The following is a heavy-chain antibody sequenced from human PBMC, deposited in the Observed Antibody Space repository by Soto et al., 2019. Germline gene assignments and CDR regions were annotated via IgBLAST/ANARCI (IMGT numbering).Heavy chain of an antibody. CDR1: YGTSGDRGGR. CDR3: ARGSGYSYGSFDY. D-gene: IGHD5-18*01. CDR2: IYYSGST. Sequence: TLRVRRSVAYGTSGDRGGRRSFIRQHPGKGLEWIGYIYYSGSTYYNPSLKSRVTISVDTSKNQFSLKLSSVTAADTAVYYCARGSGYSYGSFDYWGQGTLVTVSS. J-gene: IGHJ4*02. V-gene: IGHV4-31*02.